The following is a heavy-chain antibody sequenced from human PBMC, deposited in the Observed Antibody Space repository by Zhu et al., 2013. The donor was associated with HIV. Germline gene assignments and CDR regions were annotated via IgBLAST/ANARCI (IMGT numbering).Heavy chain of an antibody. CDR3: ARDPRAYAPGAGGRKGDYQKYYYYYGMDV. V-gene: IGHV1-69*12. D-gene: IGHD4-17*01. CDR2: IIPIFGTA. CDR1: GGTFSSYA. J-gene: IGHJ6*02. Sequence: QVQLVQSGAEVKKPGSSVKVSCKASGGTFSSYAISWVRQAPGQGLEWMGGIIPIFGTANYAQKFQGRVTITADESTSTAYMELSSLRSEDTAVYYCARDPRAYAPGAGGRKGDYQKYYYYYGMDVWGQGTTVTVSS.